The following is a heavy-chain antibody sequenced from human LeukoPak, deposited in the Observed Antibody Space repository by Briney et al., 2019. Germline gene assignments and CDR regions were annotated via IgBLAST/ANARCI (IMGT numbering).Heavy chain of an antibody. CDR1: GFTFNTYG. D-gene: IGHD1-26*01. CDR2: IIEFGATT. Sequence: GGSLRLSCAASGFTFNTYGMNWVRQAPGKGLEWVSSIIEFGATTYYADSVRGRFTVSRDNSKNTLYLQMNSLRAEDTAVYYCAKDLYSGSYYPFDYWGQGTLVTVPS. J-gene: IGHJ4*02. CDR3: AKDLYSGSYYPFDY. V-gene: IGHV3-23*01.